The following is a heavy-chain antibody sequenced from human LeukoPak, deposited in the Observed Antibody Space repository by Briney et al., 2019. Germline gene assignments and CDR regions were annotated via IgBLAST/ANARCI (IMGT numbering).Heavy chain of an antibody. V-gene: IGHV1-2*02. D-gene: IGHD2-15*01. Sequence: EWMGWINPNSGGTNYAQKFQGRVTMTRDTSISTAYMELSRLRSDDTAVYYCARDEDGYIDYWGQGTLVTVSS. CDR2: INPNSGGT. CDR3: ARDEDGYIDY. J-gene: IGHJ4*02.